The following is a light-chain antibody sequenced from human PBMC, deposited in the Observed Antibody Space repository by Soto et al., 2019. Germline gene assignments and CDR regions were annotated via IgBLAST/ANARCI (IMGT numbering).Light chain of an antibody. Sequence: EIVLTQSPGTLSLSPGERATLSCRASQSVSSSDLAWYQQKHGQAPRLLIYGASSRATGIPDRFSGSGSGTDFTLTISRLEPEDFAVYYCQQYGSSPPRYTFGQGTKLEIK. CDR3: QQYGSSPPRYT. J-gene: IGKJ2*01. V-gene: IGKV3-20*01. CDR1: QSVSSSD. CDR2: GAS.